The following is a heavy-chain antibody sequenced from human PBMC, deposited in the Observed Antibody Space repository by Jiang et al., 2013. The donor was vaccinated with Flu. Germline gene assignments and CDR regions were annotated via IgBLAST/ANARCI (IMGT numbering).Heavy chain of an antibody. D-gene: IGHD2-21*01. V-gene: IGHV3-23*01. J-gene: IGHJ5*02. CDR3: AKTFRALTSIATNWFDP. CDR2: ISGPGSNT. Sequence: QLLESGGGLVQPGGSLRLSCAASGITFGSYAMSWVRQAPGKGLEWVSAISGPGSNTYYADSVKGRFTISRDNSKNTLYLQMNSLRPEDTAVYYCAKTFRALTSIATNWFDPWGQGTLVTVSS. CDR1: GITFGSYA.